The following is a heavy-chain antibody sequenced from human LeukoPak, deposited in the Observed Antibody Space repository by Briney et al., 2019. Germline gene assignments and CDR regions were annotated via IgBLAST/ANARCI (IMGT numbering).Heavy chain of an antibody. Sequence: EASVKVSCKASGYTFTGYYMHWVRQAPGQGPEWMGWINPNSGGTNYAQKFQGRVTMTRDTSISTAYMELSRLRSDDTAVYYCAREVGDLKYYFDYGGQGTLITVSS. V-gene: IGHV1-2*02. CDR1: GYTFTGYY. D-gene: IGHD1-26*01. CDR3: AREVGDLKYYFDY. CDR2: INPNSGGT. J-gene: IGHJ4*02.